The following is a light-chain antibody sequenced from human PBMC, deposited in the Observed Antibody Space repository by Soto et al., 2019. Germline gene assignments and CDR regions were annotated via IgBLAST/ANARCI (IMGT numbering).Light chain of an antibody. CDR2: WAS. Sequence: DIVMTQSPESLAVSLGERATINCKSSQSILYSSYNKTYLNWYQQKPGHPPKLLISWASTRESGVPDRFSGSGSRTDFTLTISSLQAEDVAVYYCQQYYSTPYTFGQGTKLEIK. V-gene: IGKV4-1*01. J-gene: IGKJ2*01. CDR1: QSILYSSYNKTY. CDR3: QQYYSTPYT.